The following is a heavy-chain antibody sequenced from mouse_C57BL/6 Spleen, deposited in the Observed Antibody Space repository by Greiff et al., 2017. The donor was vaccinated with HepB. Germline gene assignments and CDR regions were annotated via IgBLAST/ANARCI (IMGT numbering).Heavy chain of an antibody. CDR3: ARSQITTVVATRYFDV. CDR2: IHPNSGST. V-gene: IGHV1-64*01. D-gene: IGHD1-1*01. CDR1: GYTFTSYW. J-gene: IGHJ1*03. Sequence: QVQLQQPGAELVKPGASVKLSCKASGYTFTSYWMHWVKQRPGQGLEWIGMIHPNSGSTNYNEKFKSKATLTVDKSSSTAYMQLSSLTSEDSAVYYCARSQITTVVATRYFDVWGTGTTVTVSS.